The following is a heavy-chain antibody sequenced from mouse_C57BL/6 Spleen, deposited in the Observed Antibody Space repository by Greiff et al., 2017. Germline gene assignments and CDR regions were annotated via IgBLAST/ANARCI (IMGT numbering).Heavy chain of an antibody. CDR1: GFNIKDYY. D-gene: IGHD1-1*01. CDR3: TTYDYGSSPYAMDY. V-gene: IGHV14-1*01. Sequence: VQLQQSGAELVRPGASVKLSCTASGFNIKDYYMHWVKQRPEQGLGWIGRIDPEDGDTEYAPKFQGKATMTADTSSNTAYLQLSSLTSEDTAVYYCTTYDYGSSPYAMDYWGQGTSVTVSS. CDR2: IDPEDGDT. J-gene: IGHJ4*01.